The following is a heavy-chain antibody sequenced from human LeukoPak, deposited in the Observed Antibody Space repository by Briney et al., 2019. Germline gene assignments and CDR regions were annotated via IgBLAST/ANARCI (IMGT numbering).Heavy chain of an antibody. CDR2: TYYSGNT. J-gene: IGHJ4*02. V-gene: IGHV4-59*01. CDR1: GGSMSSYY. CDR3: ARVFHDSSGYPFDY. D-gene: IGHD3-22*01. Sequence: SETLSLTCTVSGGSMSSYYWSRIRQPPGKGLEWIGYTYYSGNTNYNPSLKSRVTISVDTSKNQFSLKVSSVTAADTAVYYCARVFHDSSGYPFDYWGQGTLVTVSS.